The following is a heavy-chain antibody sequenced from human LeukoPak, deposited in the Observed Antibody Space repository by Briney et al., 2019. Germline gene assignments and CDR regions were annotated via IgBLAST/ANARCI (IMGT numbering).Heavy chain of an antibody. Sequence: PGGSLRLSCAASGFTFSSYWMHWVRQAPGKGLVWVSRINSDGSSTSYADSVKGRFTISRDNAKNTLYLQMNSLRAEDTAVYYCAKDRNYYDSSGYYYVFDYWGQGTLVTVSS. CDR2: INSDGSST. CDR3: AKDRNYYDSSGYYYVFDY. CDR1: GFTFSSYW. V-gene: IGHV3-74*01. D-gene: IGHD3-22*01. J-gene: IGHJ4*02.